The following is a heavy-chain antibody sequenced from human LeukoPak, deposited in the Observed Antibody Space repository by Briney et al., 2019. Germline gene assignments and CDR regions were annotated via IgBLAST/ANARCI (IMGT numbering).Heavy chain of an antibody. CDR3: ARDEGIAVAGVFDY. Sequence: SVKVSCKASGGTFSSYAISWVRQAPGQGLEWMGRIIPIFGIANYAQKFQGRVTITADKSTSTAYIELSSLRSEDTAAYYCARDEGIAVAGVFDYWGQGTLVTVSS. D-gene: IGHD6-19*01. J-gene: IGHJ4*02. CDR2: IIPIFGIA. CDR1: GGTFSSYA. V-gene: IGHV1-69*04.